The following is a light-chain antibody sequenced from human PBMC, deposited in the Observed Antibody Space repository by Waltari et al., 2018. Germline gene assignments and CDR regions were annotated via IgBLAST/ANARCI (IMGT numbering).Light chain of an antibody. CDR3: SSYTSIIPPFL. Sequence: QSALTQPASVSGSPGQSSTHPFTRSSSDPVGDRFVYWYQQHPGKAPKLMIYDVSHRPSGVSNRFSGSKSGNTASLTISGLQPEDEADYYCSSYTSIIPPFLFGTGTKVTVL. CDR1: SSDPVGDRF. J-gene: IGLJ1*01. V-gene: IGLV2-14*01. CDR2: DVS.